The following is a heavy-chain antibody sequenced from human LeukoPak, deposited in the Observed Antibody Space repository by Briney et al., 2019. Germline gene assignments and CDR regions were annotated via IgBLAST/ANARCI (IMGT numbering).Heavy chain of an antibody. Sequence: GGSLRLSCAASGFTFTSFSFNWVRQAPRKGLEWVSSINTVATYIYYADSVRGRFTISRDNAKNSVYLQMDSLRAEDTGVYYCARLRRNGDSGGFYYYYDYWGQGTLVTVSS. CDR3: ARLRRNGDSGGFYYYYDY. J-gene: IGHJ4*02. D-gene: IGHD3-22*01. V-gene: IGHV3-21*01. CDR2: INTVATYI. CDR1: GFTFTSFS.